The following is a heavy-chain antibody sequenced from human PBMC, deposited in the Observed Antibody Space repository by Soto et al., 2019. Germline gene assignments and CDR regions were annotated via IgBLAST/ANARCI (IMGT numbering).Heavy chain of an antibody. D-gene: IGHD5-18*01. CDR1: GGSISSGGYY. J-gene: IGHJ1*01. CDR3: ARGGYSYGHREYFQH. CDR2: IFYSGST. V-gene: IGHV4-31*03. Sequence: PSETLSLTCTVSGGSISSGGYYWSWIRQHPGKGLEWIGYIFYSGSTYYNPSLKSRVTISVDASKNQFSLKLSSVTAADTAVYYCARGGYSYGHREYFQHWGQGTLVTVSS.